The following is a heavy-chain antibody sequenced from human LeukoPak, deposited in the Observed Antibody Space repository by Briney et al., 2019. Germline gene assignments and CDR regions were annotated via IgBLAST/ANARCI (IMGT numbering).Heavy chain of an antibody. CDR2: ISAYNGNT. CDR3: ARLAYCGGDCYSYYYYYYMDV. J-gene: IGHJ6*03. CDR1: GYTFTSYG. Sequence: GASVKVSCKASGYTFTSYGISWVRQAPGQGLEWMGWISAYNGNTNYAQKLQGRVTMTTDTSTSTAYMELRSLRSDDTAVYYCARLAYCGGDCYSYYYYYYMDVWGKGTTVTVSS. D-gene: IGHD2-21*01. V-gene: IGHV1-18*01.